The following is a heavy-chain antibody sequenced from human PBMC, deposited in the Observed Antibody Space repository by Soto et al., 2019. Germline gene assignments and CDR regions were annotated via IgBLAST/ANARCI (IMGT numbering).Heavy chain of an antibody. Sequence: PGGSLRLSCAASGFTFTSYGMSWVRQAPGKGLEWVSAISGTSSSTYYAGSVKGRFSISRDNSKNTLYLQMNSLRAEDTAVYYCGKDLGYCNGGYCYWLFGHWGQGTLVTVSS. CDR2: ISGTSSST. CDR3: GKDLGYCNGGYCYWLFGH. D-gene: IGHD2-15*01. J-gene: IGHJ4*02. CDR1: GFTFTSYG. V-gene: IGHV3-23*01.